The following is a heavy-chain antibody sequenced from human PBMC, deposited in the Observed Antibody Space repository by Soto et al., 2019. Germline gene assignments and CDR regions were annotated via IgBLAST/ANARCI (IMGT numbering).Heavy chain of an antibody. CDR3: AKSALVPGGIFYFDY. Sequence: GGSLRLSCAACGFTFSSYAMSWVRQAPGKGLEWVSAISGSGGSTYYADSVKGRFTISRDNSKNTLYLQMNSLRAEDTAVYYCAKSALVPGGIFYFDYWGQGTLVTVSS. CDR1: GFTFSSYA. J-gene: IGHJ4*02. CDR2: ISGSGGST. V-gene: IGHV3-23*01. D-gene: IGHD2-2*01.